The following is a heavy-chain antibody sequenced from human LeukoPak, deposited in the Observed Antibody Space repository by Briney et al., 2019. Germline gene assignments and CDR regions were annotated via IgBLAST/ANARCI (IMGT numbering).Heavy chain of an antibody. D-gene: IGHD3-10*01. V-gene: IGHV3-23*01. CDR2: IRGSGGST. Sequence: GGSLRLSCAASGFTFSRNAMSWVRQAPGKGLEWVSAIRGSGGSTYYADSVKGRFTISRDNSKNTLSLHMNSLRAEDTAVYYCAKLTSIIRGSFDYWGQGNLVTVSS. CDR1: GFTFSRNA. CDR3: AKLTSIIRGSFDY. J-gene: IGHJ4*02.